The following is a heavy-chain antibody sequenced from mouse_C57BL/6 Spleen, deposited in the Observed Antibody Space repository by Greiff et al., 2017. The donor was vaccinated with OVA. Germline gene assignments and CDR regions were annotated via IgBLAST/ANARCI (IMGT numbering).Heavy chain of an antibody. CDR3: ARGFWTGARAWFAY. V-gene: IGHV1-52*01. J-gene: IGHJ3*01. CDR1: GYTFTSYW. D-gene: IGHD4-1*01. Sequence: QVQLQQPGAELARPGSSVKLSCKASGYTFTSYWMHWVKQRPIQGLEWIGNIDPSDSETHYNQKFKDKATLTVDKSSSTAYMQLSSLTSEDSAVYSCARGFWTGARAWFAYWGQGAMVTVSA. CDR2: IDPSDSET.